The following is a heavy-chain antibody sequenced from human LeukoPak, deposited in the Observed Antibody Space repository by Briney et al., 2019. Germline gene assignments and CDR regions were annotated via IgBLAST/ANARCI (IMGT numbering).Heavy chain of an antibody. D-gene: IGHD6-19*01. CDR2: ISGSGGST. V-gene: IGHV3-23*01. J-gene: IGHJ4*02. CDR1: GFTFSSYA. CDR3: AKGGRAIAVAGTPYDY. Sequence: EPGGSLRLSCAASGFTFSSYAMSWVRQAPGKGLEWVSAISGSGGSTYYADSVKGRFTISRDNSKNTLYLQMNSLRAEDTAVYYCAKGGRAIAVAGTPYDYWGQGTLVTVSS.